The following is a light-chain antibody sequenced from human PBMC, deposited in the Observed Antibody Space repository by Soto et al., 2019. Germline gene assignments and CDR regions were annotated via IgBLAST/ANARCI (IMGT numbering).Light chain of an antibody. CDR3: QQYNHWWT. J-gene: IGKJ1*01. CDR1: QSVSTN. CDR2: GAS. Sequence: EIVLTQSPATLSVSPGERATLSCRASQSVSTNLVWYQQKPGQAPRLRIYGASTRATGVPGRFSGTGSGTEFTLTVSSLQSEDSAVYYCQQYNHWWTFGQGTKVEI. V-gene: IGKV3-15*01.